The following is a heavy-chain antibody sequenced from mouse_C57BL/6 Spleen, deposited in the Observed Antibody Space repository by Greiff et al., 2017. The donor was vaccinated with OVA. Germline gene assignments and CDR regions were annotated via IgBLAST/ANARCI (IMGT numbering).Heavy chain of an antibody. D-gene: IGHD2-2*01. Sequence: EVKLMESGGGLVKPGGSLKLSCAASGFTFSDYGMHWVRQAPEKGLEWVAYISSGSSTIYYADTVKGRFTISRDNAKNTLFLQMTSLRSEDTAMYYCARIYYGYDAWFAYWGQGTLVTVSA. V-gene: IGHV5-17*01. CDR2: ISSGSSTI. CDR3: ARIYYGYDAWFAY. CDR1: GFTFSDYG. J-gene: IGHJ3*01.